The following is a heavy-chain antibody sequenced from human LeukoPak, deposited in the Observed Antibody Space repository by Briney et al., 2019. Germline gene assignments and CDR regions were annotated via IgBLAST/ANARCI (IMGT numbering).Heavy chain of an antibody. CDR2: INADNGNT. CDR1: GYTFNSHP. J-gene: IGHJ1*01. Sequence: ASVKVSCKASGYTFNSHPMHWVRQAPGQRLEWMGWINADNGNTRYSQKLQGRVTITRDTSANTAYMELSGLRSDDTAVYYCAREAGTNWIFGEYFPFWGQGTLVTVSS. CDR3: AREAGTNWIFGEYFPF. V-gene: IGHV1-3*01. D-gene: IGHD1-1*01.